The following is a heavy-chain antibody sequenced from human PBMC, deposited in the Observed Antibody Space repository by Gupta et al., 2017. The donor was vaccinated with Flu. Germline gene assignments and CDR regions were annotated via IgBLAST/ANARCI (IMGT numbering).Heavy chain of an antibody. CDR3: ARDESHHDY. J-gene: IGHJ4*02. Sequence: EVQVVESGGGSIQPGGSLRISWAAPGFSVSSNYMNWVRQTPGKGLQWVSVIYGGDSTHYADSVRGRFTISRDDSKNTVYLQMNNVRAEDTAVYYCARDESHHDYWGQGTLVTASS. CDR2: IYGGDST. CDR1: GFSVSSNY. V-gene: IGHV3-53*01.